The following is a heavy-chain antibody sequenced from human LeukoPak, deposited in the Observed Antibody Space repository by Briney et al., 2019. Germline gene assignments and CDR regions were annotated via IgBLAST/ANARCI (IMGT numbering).Heavy chain of an antibody. V-gene: IGHV3-21*01. CDR1: GFTFRVYA. D-gene: IGHD3-10*01. J-gene: IGHJ4*02. CDR2: ISSSSSYI. Sequence: GGSLRLSCAASGFTFRVYAMSWVRQAPGKGLEWVSSISSSSSYIYYADSVKGRFTISRDNAKNSLYLQMNSLRAEDTAVYYCARDRADGWFGELFCDYWGQGTLVTVSS. CDR3: ARDRADGWFGELFCDY.